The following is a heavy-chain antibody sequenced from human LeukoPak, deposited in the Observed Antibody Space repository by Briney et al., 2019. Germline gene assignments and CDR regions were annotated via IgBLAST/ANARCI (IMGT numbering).Heavy chain of an antibody. J-gene: IGHJ4*02. V-gene: IGHV4-38-2*02. CDR1: GYSISSGYY. Sequence: RASETLSLTCTVSGYSISSGYYWGWIRQPPGKGLEWIGSIYHSGSTYYNPSLKSRVTISVGTSKNQFSLKLSSVTAADTAVYYCARGSPEYYYDSSGWYFDYWGQGTLVTVSS. CDR3: ARGSPEYYYDSSGWYFDY. CDR2: IYHSGST. D-gene: IGHD3-22*01.